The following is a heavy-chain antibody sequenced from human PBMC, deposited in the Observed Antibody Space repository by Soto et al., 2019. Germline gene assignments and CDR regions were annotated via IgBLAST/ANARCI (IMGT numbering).Heavy chain of an antibody. D-gene: IGHD6-13*01. Sequence: PGGSLRLSCAASGFAFRDFAMIWVRQAPGKGLEWVSAITGSGSSTYNADSVKGRFTISRDNSMNTLYLQMNTLRAEDTALYYCAKVSSSWYAGFFDLWGRGTLVTVSS. J-gene: IGHJ4*02. CDR1: GFAFRDFA. V-gene: IGHV3-23*01. CDR3: AKVSSSWYAGFFDL. CDR2: ITGSGSST.